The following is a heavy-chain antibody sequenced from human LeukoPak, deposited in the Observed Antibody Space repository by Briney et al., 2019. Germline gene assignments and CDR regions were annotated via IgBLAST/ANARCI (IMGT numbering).Heavy chain of an antibody. CDR2: ISSSSSYI. Sequence: PGGSLRLSCAASGFTFSSYSMNWVRQAPGKGLEWVSSISSSSSYIYYADSVKGRFTISRDNAKNSLYLQMNSLRAEDTAVYYCARLLRGGTSGYAFDIWGQGTGVTVSS. CDR1: GFTFSSYS. J-gene: IGHJ3*02. V-gene: IGHV3-21*01. CDR3: ARLLRGGTSGYAFDI. D-gene: IGHD1-7*01.